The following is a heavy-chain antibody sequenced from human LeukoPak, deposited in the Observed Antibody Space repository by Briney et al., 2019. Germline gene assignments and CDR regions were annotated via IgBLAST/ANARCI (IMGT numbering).Heavy chain of an antibody. CDR3: ARTYYGDYLHYYYGMDV. V-gene: IGHV3-53*01. J-gene: IGHJ6*02. D-gene: IGHD4-17*01. Sequence: GGSVRLSCAASGFTVSSNYMSWVRQAPGKGLEWASVIYSGGSTYYADSVKGRFTISRDNSKNTLYLQMNSLRAEDTAVYYCARTYYGDYLHYYYGMDVWGQGTTVTVSS. CDR2: IYSGGST. CDR1: GFTVSSNY.